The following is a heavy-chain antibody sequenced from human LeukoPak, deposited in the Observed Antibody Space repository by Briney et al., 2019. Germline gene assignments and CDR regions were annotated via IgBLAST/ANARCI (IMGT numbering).Heavy chain of an antibody. CDR2: IWYDGSNK. V-gene: IGHV3-33*06. CDR3: AKMVDTAMVIDY. CDR1: GFTFSSYG. J-gene: IGHJ4*02. D-gene: IGHD5-18*01. Sequence: PGGSLRLSCAASGFTFSSYGMHWVRRAPGKGLEWVAVIWYDGSNKYYADSVKGRFTISRDNSKNTLYLQMNSLRAEDTAVYYCAKMVDTAMVIDYWGQGTLVTVSS.